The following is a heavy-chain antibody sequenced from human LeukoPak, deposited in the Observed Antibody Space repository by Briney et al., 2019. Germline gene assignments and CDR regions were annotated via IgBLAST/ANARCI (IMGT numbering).Heavy chain of an antibody. CDR1: GFTVSSNY. CDR3: ASQSLTYYYDSSGQHDAFDI. V-gene: IGHV3-53*01. CDR2: IYSGGST. D-gene: IGHD3-22*01. Sequence: GGSLRLSRAASGFTVSSNYMSWVRQAPGKGLEWVSVIYSGGSTYYADSVKGRFTISRDNSKNTLYLQMNSLRAEDTAVYYCASQSLTYYYDSSGQHDAFDIWGQGTMVTVSS. J-gene: IGHJ3*02.